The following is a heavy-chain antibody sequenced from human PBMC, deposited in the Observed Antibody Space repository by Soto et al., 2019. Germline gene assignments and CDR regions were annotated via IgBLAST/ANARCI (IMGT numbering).Heavy chain of an antibody. Sequence: EVQLVESGGGLVKPGGSLRLSCAASGFTFSSYSMNWARQAPGKGLEWVSSISSSSSYIYYADSVKGRFTISRDNAKNSLYLQMNSLRAEDTAVYYCARDEEGSGSYYHTSGYWGQGTLVTVSS. V-gene: IGHV3-21*01. CDR3: ARDEEGSGSYYHTSGY. J-gene: IGHJ4*02. D-gene: IGHD3-10*01. CDR1: GFTFSSYS. CDR2: ISSSSSYI.